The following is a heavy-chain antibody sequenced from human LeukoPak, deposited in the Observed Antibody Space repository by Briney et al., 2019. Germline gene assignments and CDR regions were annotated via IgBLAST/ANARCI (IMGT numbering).Heavy chain of an antibody. CDR3: AIEYYSTGIVVHPRLFDL. V-gene: IGHV3-7*01. J-gene: IGHJ3*01. CDR2: IKQDGFET. CDR1: VYLFTIYW. Sequence: GGSLRLSCTASVYLFTIYWTRWVPHAPGRGREWVANIKQDGFETYYVASLRGRFTIYRDNAKNSVYLHKHPLSVEDSGIYFCAIEYYSTGIVVHPRLFDLGGQGTKVTVYS. D-gene: IGHD3-22*01.